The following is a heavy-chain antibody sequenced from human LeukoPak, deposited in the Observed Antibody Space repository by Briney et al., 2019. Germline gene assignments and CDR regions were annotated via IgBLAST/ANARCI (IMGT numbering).Heavy chain of an antibody. V-gene: IGHV1-69*05. D-gene: IGHD3-22*01. J-gene: IGHJ4*02. CDR3: ARVHSSGYCY. Sequence: SVKVSCKASGGSFSNYAISWVRQAPGQGLEWMGGIIPIFGTANYAQKFQGRVTMTRDTSISTAYMELSRLRSDDTAVYYCARVHSSGYCYWGQGTLVTVSS. CDR2: IIPIFGTA. CDR1: GGSFSNYA.